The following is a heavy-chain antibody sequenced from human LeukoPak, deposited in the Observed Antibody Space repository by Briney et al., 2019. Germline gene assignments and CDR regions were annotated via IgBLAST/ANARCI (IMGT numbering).Heavy chain of an antibody. J-gene: IGHJ4*02. CDR2: IIPIFGTS. D-gene: IGHD3-16*01. CDR3: AREGFGEWEQLPFVH. V-gene: IGHV1-69*13. Sequence: SVKVSCKASGGTFSSFVISWVRQAPGQGLEWMGGIIPIFGTSNYAQKFQGRVTFTAEESTSTAYMDLSSLTSEDTAVYYCAREGFGEWEQLPFVHWGQGTLVSVSS. CDR1: GGTFSSFV.